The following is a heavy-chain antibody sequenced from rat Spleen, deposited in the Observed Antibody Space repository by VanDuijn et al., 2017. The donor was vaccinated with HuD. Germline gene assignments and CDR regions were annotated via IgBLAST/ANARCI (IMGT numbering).Heavy chain of an antibody. D-gene: IGHD1-4*01. Sequence: QVQLKESGPGLVQPSQTLSLTCTVSGFSLTSNGVSWVRQPPGEGLEWIAAISTGGNTSYNSALSSRLSISRDPSKSQVFLKVDSLQTEDTATYFCARESLPGFNSHWFLSWGQGTLVTVSS. J-gene: IGHJ3*01. V-gene: IGHV2S12*01. CDR2: ISTGGNT. CDR1: GFSLTSNG. CDR3: ARESLPGFNSHWFLS.